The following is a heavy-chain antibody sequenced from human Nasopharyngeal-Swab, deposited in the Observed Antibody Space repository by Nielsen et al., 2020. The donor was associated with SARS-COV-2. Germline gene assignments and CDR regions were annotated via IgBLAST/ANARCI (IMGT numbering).Heavy chain of an antibody. CDR1: GFTFASYA. Sequence: GGSLRLSCAASGFTFASYAMNWVRQTPGKGLEWVSAVSGNGADTYYADSVKGRFTISRDNFKNTIYLHMNSLRAEDTAVYYCAKDLTGYYAPLDQWGQGTLVTVSS. D-gene: IGHD3-9*01. CDR2: VSGNGADT. J-gene: IGHJ4*02. CDR3: AKDLTGYYAPLDQ. V-gene: IGHV3-23*01.